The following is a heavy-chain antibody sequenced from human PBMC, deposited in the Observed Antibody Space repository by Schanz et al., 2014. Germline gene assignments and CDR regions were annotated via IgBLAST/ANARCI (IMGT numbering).Heavy chain of an antibody. Sequence: QVQLVQSGAEVKKPGSSVKVSCKASGGTFSSYTISWVRQAPGQGLEWMGRIIPNLGSANYAQKFQGRVTITADKSTSTVYMELSSLRSEDTAIYYCAREVGLYDRGWFDPWGQGTLVTVSS. CDR3: AREVGLYDRGWFDP. CDR2: IIPNLGSA. V-gene: IGHV1-69*08. J-gene: IGHJ5*02. D-gene: IGHD3-22*01. CDR1: GGTFSSYT.